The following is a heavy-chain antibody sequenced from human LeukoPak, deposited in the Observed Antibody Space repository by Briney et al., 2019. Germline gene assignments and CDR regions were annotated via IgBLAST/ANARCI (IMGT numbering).Heavy chain of an antibody. CDR3: AREPGDIVVVTAIPGGRHGQNWFDP. V-gene: IGHV4-39*07. CDR2: IYYSGST. CDR1: GGSISSSSYY. J-gene: IGHJ5*02. D-gene: IGHD2-21*02. Sequence: SETLSLTCTVSGGSISSSSYYWGWIRQPPGKGLEWIGSIYYSGSTYYNPSLKSRVTISVDTSKNQFSLKLSSVTAADTAVYYCAREPGDIVVVTAIPGGRHGQNWFDPWCQGTLVTVSS.